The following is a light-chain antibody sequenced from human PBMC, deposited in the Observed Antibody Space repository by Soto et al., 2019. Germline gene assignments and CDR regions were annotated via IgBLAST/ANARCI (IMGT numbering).Light chain of an antibody. CDR1: QSVSSY. Sequence: EIVLTQSPATLSLSPGERVTLSCRASQSVSSYLAWYQQKPGQAPRLLIYDASNRATGIPARFSGSGSGKDFTLTISSLEPEDFAVYYCQQRSNWPLTFGGGTKVDIK. CDR2: DAS. J-gene: IGKJ4*01. CDR3: QQRSNWPLT. V-gene: IGKV3-11*01.